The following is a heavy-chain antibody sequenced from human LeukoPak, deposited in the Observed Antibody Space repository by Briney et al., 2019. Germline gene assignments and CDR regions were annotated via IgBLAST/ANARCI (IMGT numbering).Heavy chain of an antibody. CDR3: AKMVREFYTISYYFDY. D-gene: IGHD2-8*01. J-gene: IGHJ4*02. CDR1: GFTFNSYW. V-gene: IGHV3-23*01. Sequence: PGGSLRLSCSASGFTFNSYWMHWVRQAPGKGLEWVSGISGSGAGTYYADSVKGRFTISRDNSKNTLYLQMNSLRAEDTAVYYCAKMVREFYTISYYFDYWGQGTLVTVSS. CDR2: ISGSGAGT.